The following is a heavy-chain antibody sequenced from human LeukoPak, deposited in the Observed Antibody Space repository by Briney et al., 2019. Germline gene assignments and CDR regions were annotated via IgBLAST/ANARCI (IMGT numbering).Heavy chain of an antibody. Sequence: GESLKISCKGSGYTFSSYWIGWVRQMPGKGLEWMGIIYPGDSDTRYSPSLQGQVTISVDTSIGTAYLQWSSLKASDTAIYYCARQNDFRLDYWGQGTLVTVST. D-gene: IGHD3-3*01. V-gene: IGHV5-51*01. CDR1: GYTFSSYW. J-gene: IGHJ4*02. CDR3: ARQNDFRLDY. CDR2: IYPGDSDT.